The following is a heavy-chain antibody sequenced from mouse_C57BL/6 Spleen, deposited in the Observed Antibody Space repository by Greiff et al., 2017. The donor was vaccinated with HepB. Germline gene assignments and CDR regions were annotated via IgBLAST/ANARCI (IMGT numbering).Heavy chain of an antibody. CDR2: IWGDGST. CDR3: AIYLYYDMDD. CDR1: GFSLTSYG. V-gene: IGHV2-3*01. D-gene: IGHD1-3*01. J-gene: IGHJ4*01. Sequence: VLLVESGPGLVAPSQSLSITCTVSGFSLTSYGISWVRQPPGKGLEWLGVIWGDGSTNYHSDLISRLSISKDNSKTQVFLKLNSLQTDDTAAYYCAIYLYYDMDDWGKGTSVTVSS.